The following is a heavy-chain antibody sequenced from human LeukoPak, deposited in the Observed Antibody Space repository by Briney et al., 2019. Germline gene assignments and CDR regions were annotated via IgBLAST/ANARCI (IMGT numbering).Heavy chain of an antibody. CDR3: TTGWGWFWELLYTSDC. CDR1: GFIYSHAW. V-gene: IGHV3-15*01. CDR2: IKSKTDGGTT. J-gene: IGHJ4*02. Sequence: GGSLRLPCAFTGFIYSHAWVMGVRQAPGKGLEWVGRIKSKTDGGTTDYAAPVKGRFTISRDDSKNTLYLQMNSLKTEDTAVYYCTTGWGWFWELLYTSDCCGQGTLVTVSS. D-gene: IGHD3-10*01.